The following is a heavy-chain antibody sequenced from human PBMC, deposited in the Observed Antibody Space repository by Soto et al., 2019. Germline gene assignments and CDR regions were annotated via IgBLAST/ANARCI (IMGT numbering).Heavy chain of an antibody. J-gene: IGHJ6*02. Sequence: ASVKVSCKASGYTFTSYAMHWVRQAPGQRLEWMGWINACNGNTKYSQKFQGRVTITRDTSASTAYMELSSLRSEDTAVYYCARVDTNYYYYGMDVWGQGTTVTVSS. CDR2: INACNGNT. V-gene: IGHV1-3*01. CDR1: GYTFTSYA. D-gene: IGHD1-26*01. CDR3: ARVDTNYYYYGMDV.